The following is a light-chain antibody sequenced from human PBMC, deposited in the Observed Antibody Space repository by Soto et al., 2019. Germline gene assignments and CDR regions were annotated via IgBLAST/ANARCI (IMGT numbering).Light chain of an antibody. CDR2: RNN. CDR3: AAWDDSLSGYV. CDR1: SSNIGSNY. Sequence: QSVLTQPPSASGTPGQRVTISCSGSSSNIGSNYVYWYQQLPGTAPKLLIYRNNQRPSGVPDRFSGSKSGTSASLAISGLRSEEEADYYCAAWDDSLSGYVFGTGTQLTVL. V-gene: IGLV1-47*01. J-gene: IGLJ1*01.